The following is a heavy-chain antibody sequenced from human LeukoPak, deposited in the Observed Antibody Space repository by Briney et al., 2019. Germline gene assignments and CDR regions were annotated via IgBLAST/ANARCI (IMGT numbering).Heavy chain of an antibody. CDR3: AKLGVVIASPPDY. V-gene: IGHV3-23*01. J-gene: IGHJ4*02. CDR1: GFTFSSYA. D-gene: IGHD2-21*01. Sequence: QPGGSLRLSCAASGFTFSSYAMSWVRQAPGKGLEWVSAISGSGGSTYCADSVKGRFTISRGNSKNTLYLQMNSLRAEDTAVYYCAKLGVVIASPPDYWGQGTLVTVSS. CDR2: ISGSGGST.